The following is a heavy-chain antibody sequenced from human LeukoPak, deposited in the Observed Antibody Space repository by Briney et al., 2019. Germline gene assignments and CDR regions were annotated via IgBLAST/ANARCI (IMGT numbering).Heavy chain of an antibody. V-gene: IGHV3-53*01. CDR2: IYPDGKA. J-gene: IGHJ4*02. Sequence: GGSLRLSCAASGVTVSTIYMGWVRQAPGKGLDWVSVIYPDGKAYYAESVKGRFTISRDSSENTLFLPMNSLRAEDTAVYYCATLKGWYGEGCFDYWGQGTLVTVSS. CDR3: ATLKGWYGEGCFDY. CDR1: GVTVSTIY. D-gene: IGHD3-10*01.